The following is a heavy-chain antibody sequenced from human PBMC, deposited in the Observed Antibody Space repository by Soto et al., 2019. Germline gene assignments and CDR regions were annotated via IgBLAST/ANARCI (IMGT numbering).Heavy chain of an antibody. CDR2: FIPVVAMA. CDR1: GGTLSSFA. Sequence: QVQLVQSGSEVKKPGSSVKVSCKTSGGTLSSFAISWVRQAPGQGLEWVGTFIPVVAMAKYGQNFQGRVTITADQPTNTLLMELSSLTYEDTAMYYCENGTDNYFYYGMDVWGQGTTVTVSS. CDR3: ENGTDNYFYYGMDV. J-gene: IGHJ6*02. D-gene: IGHD2-8*01. V-gene: IGHV1-69*04.